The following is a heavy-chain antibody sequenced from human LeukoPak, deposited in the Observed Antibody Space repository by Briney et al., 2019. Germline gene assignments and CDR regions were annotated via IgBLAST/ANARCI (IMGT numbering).Heavy chain of an antibody. D-gene: IGHD3-22*01. J-gene: IGHJ4*02. CDR2: IKSKTDGGTT. V-gene: IGHV3-15*01. Sequence: GGSLRLSCAASGFTFSNAWMSWVRQAPGKGLEWVGRIKSKTDGGTTDYAAPVKGRFTISRDDSKNTLYLQMNSLKTEDTAVYYCTTLTYYYDSSGYSEIDYWGQGTLVTVSS. CDR3: TTLTYYYDSSGYSEIDY. CDR1: GFTFSNAW.